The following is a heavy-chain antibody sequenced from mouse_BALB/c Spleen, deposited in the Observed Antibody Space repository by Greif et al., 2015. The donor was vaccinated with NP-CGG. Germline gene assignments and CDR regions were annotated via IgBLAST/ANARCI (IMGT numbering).Heavy chain of an antibody. CDR1: GFTFSSYA. Sequence: EVQLVESGGGLVKPGGSLKLSCAASGFTFSSYAMSWVRQSPEKRLEWVAEISSGGSYTYYPDTVTGRFTISRDNAKNTLYLEMSSLRSEDTAMYYCAREGHYYGSSYGYFDYWGQGTTLTVSS. CDR2: ISSGGSYT. CDR3: AREGHYYGSSYGYFDY. J-gene: IGHJ2*01. V-gene: IGHV5-9-4*01. D-gene: IGHD1-1*01.